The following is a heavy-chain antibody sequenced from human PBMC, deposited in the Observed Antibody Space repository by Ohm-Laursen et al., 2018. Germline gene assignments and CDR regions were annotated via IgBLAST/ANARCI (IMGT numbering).Heavy chain of an antibody. CDR3: ARDGIVVVVAATLGDGGMDV. CDR1: GFTFSSYS. V-gene: IGHV3-21*01. Sequence: GSLRLSCTASGFTFSSYSMNWVRQAPGKGLEWVSSISSSSSYIYYADSVKGRFTISRDNAKNSLYLQMNSLRAEDTAVYYCARDGIVVVVAATLGDGGMDVWGQGTTVTVSS. CDR2: ISSSSSYI. D-gene: IGHD2-15*01. J-gene: IGHJ6*02.